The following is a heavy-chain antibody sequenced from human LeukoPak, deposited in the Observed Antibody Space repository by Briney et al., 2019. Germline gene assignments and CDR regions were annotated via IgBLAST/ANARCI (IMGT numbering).Heavy chain of an antibody. V-gene: IGHV3-21*01. D-gene: IGHD4-17*01. CDR3: ARVFRGHHTVPTGFGYYYYMDV. CDR1: GFTFSSYS. CDR2: ISSSSSYI. J-gene: IGHJ6*03. Sequence: PGGSLRLSCAASGFTFSSYSMNWVRQAPGEGLEWVSSISSSSSYIYYADSVKGRFTISRDNAKNSLYLQMNSLRAEDTAVYYCARVFRGHHTVPTGFGYYYYMDVWGKGTTVTVSS.